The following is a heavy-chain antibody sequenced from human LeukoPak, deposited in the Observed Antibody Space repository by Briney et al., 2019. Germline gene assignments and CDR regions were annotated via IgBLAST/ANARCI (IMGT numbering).Heavy chain of an antibody. CDR2: ISESGSGT. CDR3: AKGVFGVNRAFDY. D-gene: IGHD3-3*01. J-gene: IGHJ4*02. Sequence: GGSLRLSCEASGFTFNTCAMSWVRQAPGKGLEWVSAISESGSGTYYADSVKGRFTISRDNSKNTLYLQMNSLRVDDTALYYCAKGVFGVNRAFDYWSQGTLVTVSS. V-gene: IGHV3-23*01. CDR1: GFTFNTCA.